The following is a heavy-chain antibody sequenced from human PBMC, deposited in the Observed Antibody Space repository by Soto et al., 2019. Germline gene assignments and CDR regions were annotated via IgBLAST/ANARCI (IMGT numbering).Heavy chain of an antibody. J-gene: IGHJ5*02. CDR3: ARGYARKYNWFDP. D-gene: IGHD2-2*01. CDR2: NNPNSGGT. V-gene: IGHV1-2*02. CDR1: GYTFTGYY. Sequence: ASVKVSCKASGYTFTGYYMHWVRQAPGQRLEGMRWNNPNSGGTNYAQKFQGRVTMTRDTSISKAYMKLSRLRSDDTAVYYCARGYARKYNWFDPWGQGTLVTVSS.